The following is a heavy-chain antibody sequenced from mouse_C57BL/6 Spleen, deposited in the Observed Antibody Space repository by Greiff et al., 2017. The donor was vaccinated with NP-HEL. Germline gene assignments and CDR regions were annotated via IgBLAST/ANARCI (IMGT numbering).Heavy chain of an antibody. CDR3: EREWDYYGSSYDAMDY. V-gene: IGHV10-1*01. CDR2: IRSKSNNYAT. CDR1: GFSFNTYA. J-gene: IGHJ4*01. D-gene: IGHD1-1*01. Sequence: EVQLVESGGGLVQPKGSLKLSCAASGFSFNTYAMNWVRQAPGKGLEWVARIRSKSNNYATYYAVSVKDRFTISRDDSERMLYLQMNNLKTEDTAMYYGEREWDYYGSSYDAMDYWGQGTSVTVSS.